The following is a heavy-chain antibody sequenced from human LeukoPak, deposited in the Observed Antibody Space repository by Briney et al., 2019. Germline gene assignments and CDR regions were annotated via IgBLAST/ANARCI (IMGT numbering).Heavy chain of an antibody. Sequence: GSLRLSCAASGFTFSSYAMSWVRQAPGKGLEWVSAISGSGGSTYYADSVKGRFTISRDSSKNTLYLQMNSLRAEDTAVYYCAKVPSYYYDSSGYFDCWGQGTLVTVSS. CDR2: ISGSGGST. D-gene: IGHD3-22*01. J-gene: IGHJ4*02. CDR3: AKVPSYYYDSSGYFDC. CDR1: GFTFSSYA. V-gene: IGHV3-23*01.